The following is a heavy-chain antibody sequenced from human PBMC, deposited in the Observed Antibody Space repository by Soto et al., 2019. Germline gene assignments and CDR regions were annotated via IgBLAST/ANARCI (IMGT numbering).Heavy chain of an antibody. J-gene: IGHJ4*02. CDR3: ARGYSYGVDY. D-gene: IGHD5-18*01. V-gene: IGHV3-11*01. CDR1: GFTFSDYY. Sequence: PGGSLRLSCAASGFTFSDYYMSWIRQAPGKGLEWVSYISSGSTIYYADSVKGRFTISRDNAKNSLYLQMNSLRAEDTAVYYCARGYSYGVDYWGQGTLVTVSS. CDR2: ISSGSTI.